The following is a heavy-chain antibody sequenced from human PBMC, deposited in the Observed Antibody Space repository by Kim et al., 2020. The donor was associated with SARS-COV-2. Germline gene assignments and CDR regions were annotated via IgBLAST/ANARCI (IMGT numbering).Heavy chain of an antibody. CDR2: ISGSGGST. CDR3: AKDPPTHGTGFDSSGYYYNY. Sequence: GGSLRLSCAASGFTFSSYAMSWVRQAPGKGLEWVSAISGSGGSTYYADSVKGRFTISRDNSKNTLYLQMNSLRAEDTAVYYCAKDPPTHGTGFDSSGYYYNYWGQGTLVTVSS. D-gene: IGHD3-22*01. J-gene: IGHJ4*02. CDR1: GFTFSSYA. V-gene: IGHV3-23*01.